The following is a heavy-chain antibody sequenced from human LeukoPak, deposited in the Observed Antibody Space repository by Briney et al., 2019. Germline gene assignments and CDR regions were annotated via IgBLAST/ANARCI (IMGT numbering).Heavy chain of an antibody. D-gene: IGHD3-9*01. CDR2: IYTSGST. Sequence: SETLSLTCTVSGGSISSYYWSWIRQPAGKGLEWIGRIYTSGSTNYNPSLKSRVTMSVDTSKNQFSLKLSSVTAADTAVYYCARAFRDITINRLRDWFDPWGQGTLVTVSS. CDR1: GGSISSYY. J-gene: IGHJ5*02. V-gene: IGHV4-4*07. CDR3: ARAFRDITINRLRDWFDP.